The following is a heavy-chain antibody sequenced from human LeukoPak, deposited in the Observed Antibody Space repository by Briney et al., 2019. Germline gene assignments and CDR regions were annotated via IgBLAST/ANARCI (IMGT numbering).Heavy chain of an antibody. CDR3: ARLLSVRSVAGTGILDY. Sequence: GESLKISCKGSGYSFTSYWIGWVRQMPGKGLEWMGIIYPGDSDTRYSPSFQGQVTISADKSISTAYLQWSSLKASDTAMYYCARLLSVRSVAGTGILDYWGQGTLVTVSS. V-gene: IGHV5-51*01. D-gene: IGHD6-19*01. J-gene: IGHJ4*02. CDR2: IYPGDSDT. CDR1: GYSFTSYW.